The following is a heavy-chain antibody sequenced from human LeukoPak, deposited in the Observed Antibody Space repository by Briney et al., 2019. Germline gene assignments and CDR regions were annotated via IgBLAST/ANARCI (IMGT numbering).Heavy chain of an antibody. Sequence: GGSLRLSCAASGFTFSSYAMSWVRQAPGKGLEWVSAISGSGGSTYYADSVKGRFTISRDNSKNTLYLQMNSLRAEDTAVYYCAKSALATGLIHHNTRYYFDYWGQGTLVTVSS. CDR2: ISGSGGST. V-gene: IGHV3-23*01. J-gene: IGHJ4*02. CDR1: GFTFSSYA. D-gene: IGHD1-14*01. CDR3: AKSALATGLIHHNTRYYFDY.